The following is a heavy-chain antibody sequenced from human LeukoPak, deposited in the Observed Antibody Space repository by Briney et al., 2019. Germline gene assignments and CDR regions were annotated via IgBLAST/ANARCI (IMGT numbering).Heavy chain of an antibody. CDR3: ARVTWNYVPFDY. D-gene: IGHD3-10*02. V-gene: IGHV3-74*01. J-gene: IGHJ4*02. CDR1: GFTFGDYA. Sequence: GGSLRLSCTASGFTFGDYAMSWVRQAPGKGLVWVSRINSDGSTTTYADSVKGRFTISRDNARNTLYLQMNSLGAEDTAVYYCARVTWNYVPFDYWGQGTLVTVSS. CDR2: INSDGSTT.